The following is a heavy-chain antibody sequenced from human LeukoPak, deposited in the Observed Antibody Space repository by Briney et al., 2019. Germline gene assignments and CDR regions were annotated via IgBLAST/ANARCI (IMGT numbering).Heavy chain of an antibody. CDR2: IYYSGST. V-gene: IGHV4-30-4*08. Sequence: SQTLSLTCAVSGGSISSGGYSWSWIRQPPGKGLEWIGYIYYSGSTYYNPSLKSRVTISVDTSKNQFSLKLSSVTAADTAVYYCAVSGPRYCSGGSCYSTGDYYGMDVWGQGTTVTVSS. CDR3: AVSGPRYCSGGSCYSTGDYYGMDV. J-gene: IGHJ6*02. D-gene: IGHD2-15*01. CDR1: GGSISSGGYS.